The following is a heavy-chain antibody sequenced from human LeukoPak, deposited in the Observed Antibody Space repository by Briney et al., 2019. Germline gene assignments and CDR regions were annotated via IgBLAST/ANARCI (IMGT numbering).Heavy chain of an antibody. CDR1: GGSFSGYY. D-gene: IGHD2-21*02. V-gene: IGHV4-34*01. CDR2: INHSGNT. J-gene: IGHJ6*03. Sequence: PSETLSLTCAVYGGSFSGYYWSWIRQPPGKGLEWIGEINHSGNTNSNPSLKSRVTISVDKSKNQFSLKLSSVTAADTAVYYCAREGGDNLLSRMDVWGKGTTVTVSS. CDR3: AREGGDNLLSRMDV.